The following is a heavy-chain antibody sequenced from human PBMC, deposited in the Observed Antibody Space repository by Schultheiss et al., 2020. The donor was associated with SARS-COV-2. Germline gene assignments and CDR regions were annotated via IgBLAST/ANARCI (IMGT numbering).Heavy chain of an antibody. Sequence: GGSLRLSCAASGFTFSSYGMHWVRQAPGKGLEWVAVIWYDGSNKYYADSVKGRFTISRDNSKNTLYLQMNSLRAEDTAVYYCARPRTHYYDSSGYYSFDYWGQGTLFTGSS. CDR1: GFTFSSYG. D-gene: IGHD3-22*01. CDR2: IWYDGSNK. J-gene: IGHJ4*02. V-gene: IGHV3-30*19. CDR3: ARPRTHYYDSSGYYSFDY.